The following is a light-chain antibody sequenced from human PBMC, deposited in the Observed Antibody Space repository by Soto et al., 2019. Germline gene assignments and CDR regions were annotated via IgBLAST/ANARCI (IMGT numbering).Light chain of an antibody. J-gene: IGLJ2*01. CDR2: SNH. V-gene: IGLV1-44*01. CDR1: TSNIGRNS. Sequence: QSVLTQPPSASGTPGQRVTISCSGSTSNIGRNSVNWYQHLPGTAPKLLIYSNHQRPSGVPDRFSGSKSGPSASLAISGLQSEDEGDYYCASWDDSLNGVVFGGETKLTVL. CDR3: ASWDDSLNGVV.